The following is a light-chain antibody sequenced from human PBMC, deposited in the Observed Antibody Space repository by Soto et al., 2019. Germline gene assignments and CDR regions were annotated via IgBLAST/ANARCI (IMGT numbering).Light chain of an antibody. CDR3: QHYNSHRT. V-gene: IGKV3-15*01. Sequence: EIVMTQSPATLSVSPGERATLSCRASQSVYNNLARYQHKPGQAPRLLIYGASTRATGIPARFSGSGSGTESTLTIRSLQSEDFATYYCQHYNSHRTFGQGTKVDIK. CDR2: GAS. CDR1: QSVYNN. J-gene: IGKJ1*01.